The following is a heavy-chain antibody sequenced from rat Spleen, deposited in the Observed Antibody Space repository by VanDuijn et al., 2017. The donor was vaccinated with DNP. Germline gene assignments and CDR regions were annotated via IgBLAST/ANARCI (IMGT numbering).Heavy chain of an antibody. CDR2: ISGGGST. CDR1: GFSLTTYG. Sequence: QVRLRESGPGLVQPSQTLSLTCTVSGFSLTTYGVSWVRQPPGKGLEWIAAISGGGSTYYNSALKSRLSISRDTSKSQVFLKMNSLQTEDTAIYFCTRDYSATGYWGQGVMVTVSS. D-gene: IGHD1-1*01. V-gene: IGHV2S12*01. CDR3: TRDYSATGY. J-gene: IGHJ2*01.